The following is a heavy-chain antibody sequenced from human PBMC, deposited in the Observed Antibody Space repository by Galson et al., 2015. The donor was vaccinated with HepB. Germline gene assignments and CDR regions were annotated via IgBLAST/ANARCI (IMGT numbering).Heavy chain of an antibody. V-gene: IGHV3-53*01. Sequence: SLRLSCAASGFTFSSYAMTWVRQAPGRGLEWVSVIYSGGSTYYADSVKGRFTISRDNSKNTLYLQMNSLRAEDTAVYYCARDSRVDYYYYYMDVWGKGTTVTVSS. J-gene: IGHJ6*03. CDR3: ARDSRVDYYYYYMDV. CDR1: GFTFSSYA. CDR2: IYSGGST.